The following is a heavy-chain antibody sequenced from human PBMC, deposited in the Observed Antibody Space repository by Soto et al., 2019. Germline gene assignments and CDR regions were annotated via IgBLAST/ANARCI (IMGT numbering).Heavy chain of an antibody. CDR1: GFSFSSAW. CDR3: TTGSNEGY. V-gene: IGHV3-15*07. J-gene: IGHJ4*02. CDR2: IRTKPEGETT. Sequence: EVQLLESGGGLVKPGGSLRLSCAASGFSFSSAWMNWVRQAPGKGLEWVGRIRTKPEGETTDYPAPVKDRFTISRDDSTTTLYLQMTSLKIEDTAVYYCTTGSNEGYWGQGTLVTVSS. D-gene: IGHD1-1*01.